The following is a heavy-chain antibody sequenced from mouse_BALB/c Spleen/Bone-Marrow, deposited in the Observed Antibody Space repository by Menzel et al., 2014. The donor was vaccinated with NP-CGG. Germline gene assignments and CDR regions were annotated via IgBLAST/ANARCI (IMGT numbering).Heavy chain of an antibody. Sequence: EVNVVESGGGLVKPGGSLKLSCAASGFAFSSYDMSWVRQTPEKRLEWVATNSSGGSYTYYPDSVKGRFTISRDNARNTLYLQMSSLRSEDTALYYCARPLTGAYFDYWGQGTSLTVSS. CDR1: GFAFSSYD. D-gene: IGHD4-1*01. V-gene: IGHV5-9*02. J-gene: IGHJ2*02. CDR2: NSSGGSYT. CDR3: ARPLTGAYFDY.